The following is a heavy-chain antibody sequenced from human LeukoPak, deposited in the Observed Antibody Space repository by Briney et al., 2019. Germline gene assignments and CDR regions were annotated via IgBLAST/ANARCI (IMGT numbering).Heavy chain of an antibody. D-gene: IGHD6-6*01. CDR1: GFTFSSYA. J-gene: IGHJ6*03. Sequence: PGGSLRLSCAASGFTFSSYAMSWVRQASGKGLEWVTTISSNGVNTYYADSVKGRFSLSRDNSKNTLFLQMNSLRAEDTAVYYCTRDSLYSSSYYYYYYMDVWGKGTTVTVSS. CDR3: TRDSLYSSSYYYYYYMDV. CDR2: ISSNGVNT. V-gene: IGHV3-23*01.